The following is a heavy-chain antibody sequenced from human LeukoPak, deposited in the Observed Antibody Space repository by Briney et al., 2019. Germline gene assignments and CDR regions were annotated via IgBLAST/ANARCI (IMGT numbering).Heavy chain of an antibody. CDR3: ARAGFYGDYTDY. J-gene: IGHJ4*02. D-gene: IGHD4-17*01. CDR1: GFSFSTYS. CDR2: ISGSSTYI. V-gene: IGHV3-21*01. Sequence: GGSLRLSCAASGFSFSTYSMNWVRQAPGKGLEWVSFISGSSTYIYYADSVKGRFTISRDNAKNSLYLRMNSLRAEDTAVYYCARAGFYGDYTDYWGQGTLVTVSS.